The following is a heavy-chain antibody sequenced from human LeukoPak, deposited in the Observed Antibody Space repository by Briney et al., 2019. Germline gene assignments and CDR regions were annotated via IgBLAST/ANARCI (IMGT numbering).Heavy chain of an antibody. Sequence: GGSLRLSCAASGFTFSSYIMSWVRKAPGKGLGWVSYIRSSSSTIYYADYVKGRFTTSRDNAKNSLYLQMNSLRAEDTAVYYCARDLYAVGATHSFDYWGQGTLVTVSS. CDR2: IRSSSSTI. J-gene: IGHJ4*02. CDR3: ARDLYAVGATHSFDY. V-gene: IGHV3-48*01. D-gene: IGHD1-26*01. CDR1: GFTFSSYI.